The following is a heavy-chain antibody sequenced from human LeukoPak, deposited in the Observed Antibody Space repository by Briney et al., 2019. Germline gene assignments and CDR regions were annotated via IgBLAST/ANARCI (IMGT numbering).Heavy chain of an antibody. CDR1: GFTFSSYW. Sequence: GGSLRLSCAASGFTFSSYWMSWVRQAPGKGLEWVANIKQDGSEKYYVDSVKGRFTISRDNAKNSLYLQMNSLRAEDTAVYYCARDRRQPVRDAFDIWGQGTMVTVSS. D-gene: IGHD6-13*01. CDR2: IKQDGSEK. J-gene: IGHJ3*02. CDR3: ARDRRQPVRDAFDI. V-gene: IGHV3-7*01.